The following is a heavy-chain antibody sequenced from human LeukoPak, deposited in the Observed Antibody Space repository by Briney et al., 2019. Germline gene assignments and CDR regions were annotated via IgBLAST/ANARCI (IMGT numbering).Heavy chain of an antibody. CDR1: GFTFSSYD. V-gene: IGHV3-23*01. Sequence: GGSLRLSCVASGFTFSSYDMSWVRQAPGKGLEWVSAISCSGGSTYYADSVKGRFTISRDNSKNTLYLQMNSLRAEDTAVYYCEKDGYHFWSGYSSHTPFDSWGQGTLVTVSS. CDR2: ISCSGGST. CDR3: EKDGYHFWSGYSSHTPFDS. D-gene: IGHD3-3*01. J-gene: IGHJ4*02.